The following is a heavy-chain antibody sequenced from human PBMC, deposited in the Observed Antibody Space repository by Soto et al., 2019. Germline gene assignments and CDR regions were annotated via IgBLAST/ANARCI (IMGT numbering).Heavy chain of an antibody. V-gene: IGHV4-31*03. CDR1: GGSISSGGYY. CDR2: IYYSGST. D-gene: IGHD3-10*01. CDR3: ARDGVGVRGVIGNWFDP. J-gene: IGHJ5*02. Sequence: LSLTCTVSGGSISSGGYYWGWIRQHPGKGLEWIGYIYYSGSTYYNPSLKSRVTISVDTSKNQFSLKLSSVTAADTAVYYCARDGVGVRGVIGNWFDPWGQGTLVTVSS.